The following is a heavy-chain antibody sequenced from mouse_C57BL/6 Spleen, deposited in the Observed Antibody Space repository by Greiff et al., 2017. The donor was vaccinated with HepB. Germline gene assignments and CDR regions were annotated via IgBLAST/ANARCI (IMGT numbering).Heavy chain of an antibody. D-gene: IGHD4-1*01. J-gene: IGHJ1*03. V-gene: IGHV5-16*01. CDR1: GFTFSDYY. Sequence: EVQLVESEGGLVQPGSSMKLSCTASGFTFSDYYMAWVRQVPEKGLEWVANINYDGSSTYYLDSLKSRFIISRDNAKNILYLQMSSLKSEDTATYYCARDGELGQTFWYFDVWGTGTTVTVSS. CDR3: ARDGELGQTFWYFDV. CDR2: INYDGSST.